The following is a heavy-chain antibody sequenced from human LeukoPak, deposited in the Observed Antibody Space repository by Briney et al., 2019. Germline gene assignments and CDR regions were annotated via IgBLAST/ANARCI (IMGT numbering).Heavy chain of an antibody. D-gene: IGHD1-26*01. Sequence: GPSVNVSCTVSGYTPTELPIHWVRQAPRKGREWMGGFDPDDGETVYAQMFQGRVTMTEDTSSDTASMELSSLRSEDTAVYYCATGTSGSYYVGIVRPIDYGGQGTLVTVSS. J-gene: IGHJ4*02. CDR1: GYTPTELP. V-gene: IGHV1-24*01. CDR3: ATGTSGSYYVGIVRPIDY. CDR2: FDPDDGET.